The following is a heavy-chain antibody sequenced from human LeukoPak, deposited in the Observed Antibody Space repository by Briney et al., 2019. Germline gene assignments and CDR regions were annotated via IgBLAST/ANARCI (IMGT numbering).Heavy chain of an antibody. CDR3: AKGYFDHVWSALDI. V-gene: IGHV3-48*02. CDR1: GFTFSSYS. J-gene: IGHJ3*02. D-gene: IGHD2/OR15-2a*01. Sequence: PGGSLRLSCAASGFTFSSYSMNWVRQAPGKGLEWVSYISSSSRSIYYADSVKGRFTISRDNANNSLSLQMNSLRDEDTAVYYCAKGYFDHVWSALDIWGHGTMVTVSS. CDR2: ISSSSRSI.